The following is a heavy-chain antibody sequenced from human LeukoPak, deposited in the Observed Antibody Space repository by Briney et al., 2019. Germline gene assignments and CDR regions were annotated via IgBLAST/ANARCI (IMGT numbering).Heavy chain of an antibody. J-gene: IGHJ5*02. Sequence: ASVKVSCKASGYSFVLYGISWVRQAPGQGPEWMGWISTANGNTKYAQQFQDRVTMTTDTSTTTAYMELRSLRSDDTAVYYCARVGSQLGWFDPWGQGTLVTVSS. D-gene: IGHD2-2*01. CDR1: GYSFVLYG. V-gene: IGHV1-18*01. CDR3: ARVGSQLGWFDP. CDR2: ISTANGNT.